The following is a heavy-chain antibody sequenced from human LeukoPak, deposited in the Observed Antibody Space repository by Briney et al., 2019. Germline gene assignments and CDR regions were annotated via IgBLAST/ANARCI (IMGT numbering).Heavy chain of an antibody. CDR2: IFYSGST. J-gene: IGHJ4*02. CDR1: GGSISSRNCY. D-gene: IGHD4/OR15-4a*01. Sequence: SETLSLTCSVSGGSISSRNCYWGWIRQSPGKGLEWIGSIFYSGSTYYKSSLKGRVTISADTSKNQFSLRLTSVTATDTAVYYYARQPPFFGDYGGYWGPGTLVTVSS. V-gene: IGHV4-39*01. CDR3: ARQPPFFGDYGGY.